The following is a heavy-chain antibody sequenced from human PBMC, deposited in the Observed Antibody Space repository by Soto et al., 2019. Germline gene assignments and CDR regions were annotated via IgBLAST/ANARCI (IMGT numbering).Heavy chain of an antibody. CDR1: GYSFTSYW. Sequence: GESLKISCKGSGYSFTSYWIGWVRQMPGKGLEWMGIIYPGDSDTRYSPSFQGQVTISADKSISTAYLQWSSLKASDTAMYYCARLSYYGSGRYDKGPNSDAFDRWGQGTMVTVSS. CDR3: ARLSYYGSGRYDKGPNSDAFDR. V-gene: IGHV5-51*01. D-gene: IGHD3-10*01. J-gene: IGHJ3*02. CDR2: IYPGDSDT.